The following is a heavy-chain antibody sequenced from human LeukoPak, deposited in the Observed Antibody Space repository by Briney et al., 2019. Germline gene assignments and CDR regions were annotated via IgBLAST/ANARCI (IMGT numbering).Heavy chain of an antibody. CDR1: GFTFSGSA. V-gene: IGHV3-73*01. D-gene: IGHD4-17*01. J-gene: IGHJ6*02. CDR3: NNYGDYGDYYYGMDV. CDR2: IRSKANSYAT. Sequence: PGGSLKLSCAASGFTFSGSAMHWVRQASGKGLEWVGRIRSKANSYATAYAALVKGRFTVSRDDSKNTAYLQMNSLKTEDTAVYYCNNYGDYGDYYYGMDVWGQGTTVTVSS.